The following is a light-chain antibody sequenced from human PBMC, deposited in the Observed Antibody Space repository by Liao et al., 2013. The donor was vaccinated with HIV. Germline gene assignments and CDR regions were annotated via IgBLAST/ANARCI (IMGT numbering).Light chain of an antibody. CDR2: YDG. V-gene: IGLV3-21*04. J-gene: IGLJ3*02. CDR3: QVWDSSSDRPNWV. Sequence: SYELTQPPSVSVAPGQTARIACGGNNMESKSVHWYQQRPGQAPVLVIYYDGARPSGIPERFSGSNSGNTATLTISRVEAGDEADYYCQVWDSSSDRPNWVFGGGTKLTVL. CDR1: NMESKS.